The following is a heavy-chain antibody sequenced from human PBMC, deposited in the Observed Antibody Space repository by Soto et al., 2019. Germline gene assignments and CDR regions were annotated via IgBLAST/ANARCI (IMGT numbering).Heavy chain of an antibody. Sequence: QVQVVQSGAEVKKPGSSVKLSCKASGRIFSSFPTSWVRQVPGQGLEWMGGVISASGSVTYAPKFQGRVTITAVNSAGMGYLELTSLTSEDTAIYYCARVGSRDAYNYVLDHWGPGTMVTVSS. CDR3: ARVGSRDAYNYVLDH. D-gene: IGHD5-18*01. CDR1: GRIFSSFP. V-gene: IGHV1-69*06. J-gene: IGHJ1*01. CDR2: VISASGSV.